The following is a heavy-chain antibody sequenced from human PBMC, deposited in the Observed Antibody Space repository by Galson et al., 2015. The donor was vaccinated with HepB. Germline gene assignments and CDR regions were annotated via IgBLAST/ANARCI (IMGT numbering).Heavy chain of an antibody. J-gene: IGHJ5*02. Sequence: TLSLTCSVSGYSVTTGGFFWAWIRHHPRQGLEWIGHIYYAGSTSYNPSLETRVSISVDTSNNQFSLNLTSVTAADSAVYFCARMARKAGWLDTWGQGTLVTVSA. D-gene: IGHD5-24*01. V-gene: IGHV4-31*03. CDR1: GYSVTTGGFF. CDR3: ARMARKAGWLDT. CDR2: IYYAGST.